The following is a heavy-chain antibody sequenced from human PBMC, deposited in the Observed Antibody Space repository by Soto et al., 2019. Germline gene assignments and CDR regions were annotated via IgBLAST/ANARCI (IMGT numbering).Heavy chain of an antibody. CDR3: AREMAPFWCSSTSCPLYNWFDP. CDR2: MNPNSGNT. J-gene: IGHJ5*02. Sequence: ASVKVSCKASGYTFTSFDINWVRQATGQGLEWMGWMNPNSGNTGYAQKFQGRVTMTRNTSKSTAYMELSSLTSEDTAVYYCAREMAPFWCSSTSCPLYNWFDPWGQGTLVTVSS. D-gene: IGHD2-2*01. CDR1: GYTFTSFD. V-gene: IGHV1-8*01.